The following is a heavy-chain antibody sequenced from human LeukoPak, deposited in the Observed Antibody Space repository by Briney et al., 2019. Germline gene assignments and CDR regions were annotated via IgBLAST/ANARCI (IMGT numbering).Heavy chain of an antibody. CDR2: IYTSGST. D-gene: IGHD1-26*01. V-gene: IGHV4-61*02. J-gene: IGHJ3*02. CDR1: GGSISSGSYY. CDR3: AREILLVGATMDAFDI. Sequence: SETLSLTCTVSGGSISSGSYYWSWIRQPAGKGLEWIGRIYTSGSTNYNPSLKSRVTISVDTSKNQFSLKLSSVTAADTAVYYCAREILLVGATMDAFDIWGQGTMVTVSS.